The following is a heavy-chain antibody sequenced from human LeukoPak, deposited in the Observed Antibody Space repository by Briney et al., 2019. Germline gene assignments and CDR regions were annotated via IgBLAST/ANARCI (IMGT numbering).Heavy chain of an antibody. CDR3: ARAGIPWNPADC. J-gene: IGHJ4*02. V-gene: IGHV4/OR15-8*02. Sequence: SETLSLTCTVSGGSIGSGYYWAWIRQPPGKGLEWIGEIRHSGSTNYSPSLKSRVTISIDKSKNQLSLKLSSVTAADTANYFCARAGIPWNPADCWGQGTLVIVSS. CDR1: GGSIGSGYY. CDR2: IRHSGST. D-gene: IGHD1-14*01.